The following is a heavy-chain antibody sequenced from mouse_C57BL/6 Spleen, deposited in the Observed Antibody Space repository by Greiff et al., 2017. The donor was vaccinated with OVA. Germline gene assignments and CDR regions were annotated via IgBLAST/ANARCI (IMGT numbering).Heavy chain of an antibody. CDR1: GFTFSSYG. CDR3: ARQEGYDYDGGWFAY. J-gene: IGHJ3*01. CDR2: ISSGGSYT. Sequence: EVQRVESGGDLVKPGGSLKLSCAASGFTFSSYGMSWVRQTPDKRLEWVATISSGGSYTYYPDSVKGRFTISRDNAKNTLYLQMSSLKSEDTAMYYCARQEGYDYDGGWFAYWGQGTLVTVSA. V-gene: IGHV5-6*01. D-gene: IGHD2-4*01.